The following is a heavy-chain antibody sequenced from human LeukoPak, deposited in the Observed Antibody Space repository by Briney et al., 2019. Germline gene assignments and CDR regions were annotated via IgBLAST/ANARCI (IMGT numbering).Heavy chain of an antibody. Sequence: ASVKVSCKASGYTFTGYYMHWVRQAPGQGLEWMGWINPSSGGTNYAQKFQGRVAMTRDTSISTAYMELSRLRSDDTAVYYCARDTSSSGTGFDYWGQGTLVTVSS. D-gene: IGHD6-13*01. CDR1: GYTFTGYY. J-gene: IGHJ4*02. CDR2: INPSSGGT. V-gene: IGHV1-2*02. CDR3: ARDTSSSGTGFDY.